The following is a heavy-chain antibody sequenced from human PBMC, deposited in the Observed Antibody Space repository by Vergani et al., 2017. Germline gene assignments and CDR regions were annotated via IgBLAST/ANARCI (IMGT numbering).Heavy chain of an antibody. CDR1: GGSFSGYY. CDR2: INHSGST. J-gene: IGHJ4*02. D-gene: IGHD3-10*01. Sequence: QVQLQQWGAGLLKPSETLSLTCAVYGGSFSGYYWSWIRQPPGKGLEWIGEINHSGSTNYNPSLKSRVTISVDTSKNQFSLKLSSVTAADTAVYYCARSHYGSGSYFDYWGQGTLVTVSS. CDR3: ARSHYGSGSYFDY. V-gene: IGHV4-34*01.